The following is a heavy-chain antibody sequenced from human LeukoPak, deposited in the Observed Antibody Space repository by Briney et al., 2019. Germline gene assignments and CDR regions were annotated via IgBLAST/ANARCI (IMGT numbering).Heavy chain of an antibody. CDR3: AGLSGTYEWFDP. V-gene: IGHV4-59*01. CDR1: GGSISSYY. Sequence: SETLSLTCAVYGGSISSYYWSWLRQSPGKGLEWIGYMYYSGSTNYNPSLKSRVTISVDTSKKQFSLELSSVTAADTAIYFRAGLSGTYEWFDPWGQGTLVTVSS. D-gene: IGHD1-26*01. CDR2: MYYSGST. J-gene: IGHJ5*02.